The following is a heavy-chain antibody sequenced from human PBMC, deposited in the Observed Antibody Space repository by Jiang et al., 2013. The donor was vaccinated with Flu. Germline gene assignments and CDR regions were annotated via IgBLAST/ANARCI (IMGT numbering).Heavy chain of an antibody. CDR1: GGSISSYY. CDR2: IYYSGST. CDR3: ARHREHMAIYFDY. Sequence: GPGLVKPSETLSLTCTVSGGSISSYYWSWIRQPPGKGLEWIGYIYYSGSTNYNPSLKSRVTISVDTSKNQFSLKLSSVTAADTAVYYCARHREHMAIYFDYWGQGTLVTVSS. D-gene: IGHD1/OR15-1a*01. V-gene: IGHV4-59*08. J-gene: IGHJ4*02.